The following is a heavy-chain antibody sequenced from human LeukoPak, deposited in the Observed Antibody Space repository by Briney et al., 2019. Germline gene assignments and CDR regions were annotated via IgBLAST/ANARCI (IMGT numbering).Heavy chain of an antibody. CDR3: ARGSVSDAFDI. Sequence: SQTLSLTCAVSGGSISSGGYSWSWIRQPPGKGQEWIGYIYHSGSTYYNPSLKSRVTISVDRSKNQFSLKLSSVTAADTAVYYCARGSVSDAFDIWGQGTMVTVSS. CDR2: IYHSGST. CDR1: GGSISSGGYS. V-gene: IGHV4-30-2*01. J-gene: IGHJ3*02. D-gene: IGHD2-8*01.